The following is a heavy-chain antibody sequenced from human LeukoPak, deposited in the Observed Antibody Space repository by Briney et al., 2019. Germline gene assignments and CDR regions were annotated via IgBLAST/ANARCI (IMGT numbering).Heavy chain of an antibody. CDR2: VDPEDGET. Sequence: ASVKISCKASGYTFTDYYMHWVQQAPGKGLEWMGRVDPEDGETIYAEKFQGRVTITADTSTDTAYMELSSLRSEDTAVYYCATGVDTAMVYPFDYWGQGTLVTVSS. CDR3: ATGVDTAMVYPFDY. CDR1: GYTFTDYY. J-gene: IGHJ4*02. D-gene: IGHD5-18*01. V-gene: IGHV1-69-2*01.